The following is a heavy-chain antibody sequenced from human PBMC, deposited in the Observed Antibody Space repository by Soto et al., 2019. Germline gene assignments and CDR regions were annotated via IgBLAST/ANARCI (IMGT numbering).Heavy chain of an antibody. CDR3: ARAPWILDGMDV. Sequence: QVQLQESGPGLVKPSETLSLTCTVSGGSISSYYWSWIRQPPGKGLEWIGYIYYSGSTNYNPSLKSRVTISVDTSKNQFSLKLSSVTAADTAVYYCARAPWILDGMDVWGQGTTVTVSS. CDR1: GGSISSYY. D-gene: IGHD5-18*01. V-gene: IGHV4-59*01. CDR2: IYYSGST. J-gene: IGHJ6*02.